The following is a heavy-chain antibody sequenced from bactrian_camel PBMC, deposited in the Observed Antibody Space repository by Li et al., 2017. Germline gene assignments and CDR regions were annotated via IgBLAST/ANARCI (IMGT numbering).Heavy chain of an antibody. CDR3: VRAGIQPGPDSRFNV. Sequence: HVQLVESGGGSVQIGGSLTLACAASRGFDDADAEWGWFRQAPGAQCEMVASISPDGKEYYSDSVKGRFAISRDNGENAVDLQMNSLKPEDTAVYYCVRAGIQPGPDSRFNVWGQGTQVTVS. CDR2: ISPDGKE. D-gene: IGHD6*01. J-gene: IGHJ4*01. V-gene: IGHV3S53*01. CDR1: RGFDDADAE.